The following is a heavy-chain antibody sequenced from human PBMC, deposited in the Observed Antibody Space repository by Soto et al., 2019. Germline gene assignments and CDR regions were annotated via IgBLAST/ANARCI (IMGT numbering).Heavy chain of an antibody. Sequence: QITLKESGPTLVKPTQTLTLTCTFSGFSVSTSGVGVAWIRQPPGKALEWLALIYWDDDKRYSPFLHSRVTQTKGTPKHLVGLTTTNMAPVDIARVECAHKADRCAGMDGWGHETKVPV. D-gene: IGHD2-21*01. CDR2: IYWDDDK. CDR1: GFSVSTSGVG. CDR3: AHKADRCAGMDG. J-gene: IGHJ6*02. V-gene: IGHV2-5*02.